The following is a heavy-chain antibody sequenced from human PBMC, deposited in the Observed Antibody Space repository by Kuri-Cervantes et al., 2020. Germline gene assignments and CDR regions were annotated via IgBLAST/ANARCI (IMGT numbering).Heavy chain of an antibody. CDR1: GGSLTNYY. D-gene: IGHD3-10*01. CDR3: ARRAVGVTRALRD. CDR2: INHSGST. Sequence: SETLSLTCTVSGGSLTNYYWSWIRQPPGKGLEWIGEINHSGSTNYNPSLKSRVTISVDTSKNQFSLKLSSVTAADTAVYYCARRAVGVTRALRDWGQGTLVTVSS. J-gene: IGHJ4*02. V-gene: IGHV4-34*01.